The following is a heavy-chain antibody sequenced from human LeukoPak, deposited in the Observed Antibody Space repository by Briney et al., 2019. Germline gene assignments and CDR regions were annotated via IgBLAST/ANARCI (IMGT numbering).Heavy chain of an antibody. V-gene: IGHV3-15*01. J-gene: IGHJ4*02. CDR3: TTDYYDYVWGSYRPDY. D-gene: IGHD3-16*02. Sequence: GGSLRLSCAASGLTFSNAWMSWVRQAPGQGLEWVARIKSKTDGETTDYAAPVKGRFTISRDDSKNTLYLQMNSLKTEDTAVYYCTTDYYDYVWGSYRPDYWGQGTLVTVSS. CDR2: IKSKTDGETT. CDR1: GLTFSNAW.